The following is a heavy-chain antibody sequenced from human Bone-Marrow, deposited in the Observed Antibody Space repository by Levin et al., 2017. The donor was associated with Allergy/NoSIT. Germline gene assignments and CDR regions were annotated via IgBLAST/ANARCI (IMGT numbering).Heavy chain of an antibody. CDR2: VSYDGSIA. CDR3: ARGLIRGILIN. Sequence: SCAASGFDFRMYTMHWVRQAPGKGLEWVALVSYDGSIATYADSVKGRFTISRDHSKNTLLLQMNSLTIEDTATYFCARGLIRGILINWGQGTPVTVSS. D-gene: IGHD3-10*01. J-gene: IGHJ4*02. V-gene: IGHV3-30-3*01. CDR1: GFDFRMYT.